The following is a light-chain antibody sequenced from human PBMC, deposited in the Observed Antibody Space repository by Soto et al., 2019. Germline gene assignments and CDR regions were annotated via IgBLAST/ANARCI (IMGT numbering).Light chain of an antibody. CDR3: SSYSSSSTLV. J-gene: IGLJ2*01. V-gene: IGLV2-14*01. CDR1: SSDVGGYNY. Sequence: QSALTLPASVSGSPGQSITISYTGTSSDVGGYNYVSWYQQHPGKAPKLMIYDVSNRPSGVSNRFSGSKSGNTASLTISGLQAEDEADYYCSSYSSSSTLVFGGGTKLTVL. CDR2: DVS.